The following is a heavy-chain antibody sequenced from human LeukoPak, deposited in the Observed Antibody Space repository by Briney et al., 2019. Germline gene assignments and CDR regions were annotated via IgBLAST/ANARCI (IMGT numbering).Heavy chain of an antibody. Sequence: GGSLRLSCAASGFTFSTYWMTWVRQPPGKGLDWVANIKQHGSEKYYVDSVKGRFTISRDNAKNSLYLQMNSLRAEDTAVYYCARVRGYSYGFSYWGQGTLVTVSS. CDR2: IKQHGSEK. J-gene: IGHJ4*02. V-gene: IGHV3-7*01. D-gene: IGHD5-18*01. CDR1: GFTFSTYW. CDR3: ARVRGYSYGFSY.